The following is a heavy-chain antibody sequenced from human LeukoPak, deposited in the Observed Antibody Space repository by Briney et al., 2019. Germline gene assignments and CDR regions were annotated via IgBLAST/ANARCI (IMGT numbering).Heavy chain of an antibody. CDR2: IYYSGST. CDR3: ARAVDSSGWPYPDY. CDR1: GGSISSGDYY. J-gene: IGHJ4*02. Sequence: PSETLSLTCTVSGGSISSGDYYWSWIRQPPGKGLEWIGYIYYSGSTYYNPSLKSRVTISVDTSKNQFSLKLSSVTAADTAVHYCARAVDSSGWPYPDYWGQGTLVTVSS. D-gene: IGHD6-19*01. V-gene: IGHV4-30-4*01.